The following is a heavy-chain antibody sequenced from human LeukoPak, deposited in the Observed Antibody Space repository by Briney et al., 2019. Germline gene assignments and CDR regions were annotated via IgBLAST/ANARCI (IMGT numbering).Heavy chain of an antibody. CDR2: INTNTGNP. CDR1: GYTFTSYG. D-gene: IGHD6-19*01. J-gene: IGHJ1*01. CDR3: ARDGSGWSAEYFQH. Sequence: GASVKVSCKASGYTFTSYGISWVRQAPGQGLEWMGWINTNTGNPTYAQGFTGRFVFSLDTSVSTAYLQISSLKAEDTAVYYCARDGSGWSAEYFQHWGQGTLVTVSS. V-gene: IGHV7-4-1*02.